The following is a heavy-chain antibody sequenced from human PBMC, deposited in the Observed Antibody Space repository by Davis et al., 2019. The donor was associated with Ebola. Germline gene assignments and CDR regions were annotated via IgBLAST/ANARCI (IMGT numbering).Heavy chain of an antibody. CDR2: IKQDGSEK. Sequence: GESLKISCAASGFTFSSYWMSWVRQAPGKGLEWVANIKQDGSEKYYVDSVKGRFTISRDNAKNSLYLQMNSLRDEDTAVYYCATDRNGDFDYWGQGTLVTVSS. J-gene: IGHJ4*02. D-gene: IGHD1-1*01. V-gene: IGHV3-7*01. CDR1: GFTFSSYW. CDR3: ATDRNGDFDY.